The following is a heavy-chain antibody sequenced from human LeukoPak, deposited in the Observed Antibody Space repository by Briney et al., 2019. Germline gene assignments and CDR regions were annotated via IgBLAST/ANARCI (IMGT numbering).Heavy chain of an antibody. CDR2: INHSGST. D-gene: IGHD3-10*01. CDR1: GGSFSGYY. Sequence: SETLSLTCAVYGGSFSGYYWSWIRQPPGKGLEWIGEINHSGSTNYNPSLKSRVTISVDTSKNQFSLKLSSVTAADTAVYYCARGGEMYNWFDSWGQGTLVTVSS. CDR3: ARGGEMYNWFDS. V-gene: IGHV4-34*01. J-gene: IGHJ5*01.